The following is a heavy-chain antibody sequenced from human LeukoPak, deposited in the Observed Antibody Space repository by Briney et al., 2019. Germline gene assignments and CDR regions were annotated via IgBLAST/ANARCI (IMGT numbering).Heavy chain of an antibody. D-gene: IGHD2-21*02. CDR3: ARSGVVTAVFDY. V-gene: IGHV4-31*03. Sequence: PSETLSLTCTVSGGSISSGGYYWSWIRQHPGKGLEWIGYIYYSGSTYYNPSLKSRVTISVDTSKNQFSLKLSSVTAADTAVYYCARSGVVTAVFDYCGQGTLVTVSS. CDR1: GGSISSGGYY. CDR2: IYYSGST. J-gene: IGHJ4*02.